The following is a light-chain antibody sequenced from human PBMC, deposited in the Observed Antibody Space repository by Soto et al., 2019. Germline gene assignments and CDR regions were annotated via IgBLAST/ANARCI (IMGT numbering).Light chain of an antibody. V-gene: IGKV3-20*01. Sequence: KVLKQSPGTLSLSPGEGATLSCRASQSVTGTNLAWYQQRPGQAPRLLIYDAVRRATGIPDRFSGSGSGTDFTLTISRLEPEDFAVYYCHQYGISLGTFGHVSIVDIK. CDR1: QSVTGTN. J-gene: IGKJ3*01. CDR3: HQYGISLGT. CDR2: DAV.